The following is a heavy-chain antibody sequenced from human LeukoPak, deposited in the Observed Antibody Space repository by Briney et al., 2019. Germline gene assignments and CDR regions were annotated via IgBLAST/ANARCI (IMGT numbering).Heavy chain of an antibody. J-gene: IGHJ6*02. V-gene: IGHV4-59*01. CDR3: ARASGDYVYYYYYYGMDV. CDR2: IYYSGST. Sequence: SETLSLTCTVSGGSISSYYWSWIRQPPGKGLEWIGYIYYSGSTNYNPSLKSRVTISVDTSKNQFSLKLSSVTAADTVVYYCARASGDYVYYYYYYGMDVWGQGTTVTVSS. CDR1: GGSISSYY. D-gene: IGHD4-17*01.